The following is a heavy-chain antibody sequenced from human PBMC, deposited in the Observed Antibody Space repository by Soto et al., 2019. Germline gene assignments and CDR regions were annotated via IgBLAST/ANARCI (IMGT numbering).Heavy chain of an antibody. CDR1: GGTFSSYA. Sequence: SVKVSCKASGGTFSSYAISWVRQAPGQGLEWMGGIIPIFGTANYAQKFQGRVTITADKSTSTAYMELSSLRSEDTAVYYCARVGSGWEPLQANYYYYGMDVCRRGTTVAVSS. CDR2: IIPIFGTA. D-gene: IGHD1-26*01. CDR3: ARVGSGWEPLQANYYYYGMDV. V-gene: IGHV1-69*06. J-gene: IGHJ6*02.